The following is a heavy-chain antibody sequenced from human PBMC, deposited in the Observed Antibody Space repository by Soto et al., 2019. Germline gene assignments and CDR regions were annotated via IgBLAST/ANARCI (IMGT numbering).Heavy chain of an antibody. CDR2: MSPNSANT. V-gene: IGHV1-8*01. CDR1: GYTFTSYD. CDR3: ARGTAAAGIPPPGPFDP. J-gene: IGHJ5*02. Sequence: ASVKVSCKASGYTFTSYDINWVRQATGQGLEWMGWMSPNSANTGYAQKFQGRVTMTRNTSISTAYMELSSVTAADTAVYYCARGTAAAGIPPPGPFDPWGQGTLVTVSS. D-gene: IGHD6-13*01.